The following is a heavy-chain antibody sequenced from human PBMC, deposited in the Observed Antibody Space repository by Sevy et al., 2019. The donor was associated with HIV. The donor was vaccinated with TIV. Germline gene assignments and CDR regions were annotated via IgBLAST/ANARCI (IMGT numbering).Heavy chain of an antibody. J-gene: IGHJ4*02. CDR3: AREGSGSYLPPSDY. CDR2: NSAYNGNT. V-gene: IGHV1-18*04. Sequence: ASVKVSCKASGYTFTSYGISWVRQAPGQGLEWMGWNSAYNGNTNYAQKLQGRVTMTTDTSTRTAYMMLRSLRSDDTAVYYCAREGSGSYLPPSDYWGQGTLVTVSS. CDR1: GYTFTSYG. D-gene: IGHD1-26*01.